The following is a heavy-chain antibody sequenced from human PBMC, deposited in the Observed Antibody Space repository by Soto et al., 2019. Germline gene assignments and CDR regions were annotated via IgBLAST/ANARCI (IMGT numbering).Heavy chain of an antibody. CDR3: AREKMGGKVVRGVISYYYAGMDV. V-gene: IGHV1-2*04. CDR2: INPESGIT. CDR1: GYTFTDFY. Sequence: QVQVVQSGAEVKKPGASVKVSCKASGYTFTDFYMHWVRQAPGQGLEWMGWINPESGITNYAQKFEGWVTMTRDTSINTAYMELSRLTSADTAVYYCAREKMGGKVVRGVISYYYAGMDVWGQGTTVTVSS. J-gene: IGHJ6*02. D-gene: IGHD3-10*01.